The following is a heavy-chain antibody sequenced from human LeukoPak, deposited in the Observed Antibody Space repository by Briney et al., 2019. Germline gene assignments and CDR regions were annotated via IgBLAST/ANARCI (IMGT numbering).Heavy chain of an antibody. V-gene: IGHV4-34*01. CDR1: GGSFSGYY. CDR3: ARAHRRITMVRGPRVSWFDP. CDR2: INHSGST. Sequence: PSETLSLTCAVYGGSFSGYYWSWICQPPGKGLEWIGEINHSGSTNYNPSLKSRVTISVDTSKNQFSLKLSSVTAADTAVYYCARAHRRITMVRGPRVSWFDPWGQGTLVTVSS. J-gene: IGHJ5*02. D-gene: IGHD3-10*01.